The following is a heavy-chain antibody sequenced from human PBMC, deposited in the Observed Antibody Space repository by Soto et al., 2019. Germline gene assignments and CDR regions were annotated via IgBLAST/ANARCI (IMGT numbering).Heavy chain of an antibody. D-gene: IGHD3-22*01. Sequence: QEQLVQTGAEVKKPGSSVKVSCKASGGLFSSYPISWVRQVPGQGLEWMVGIIPAFQTAYYTQRFQGRVTITADESTNTAYMELSSLRSEDTVIYYCASGGSGYTWFNEFWGQGTLVTVSS. V-gene: IGHV1-69*01. CDR1: GGLFSSYP. J-gene: IGHJ4*02. CDR2: IIPAFQTA. CDR3: ASGGSGYTWFNEF.